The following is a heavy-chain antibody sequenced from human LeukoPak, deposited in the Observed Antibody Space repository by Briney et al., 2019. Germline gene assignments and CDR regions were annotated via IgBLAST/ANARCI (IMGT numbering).Heavy chain of an antibody. CDR3: ARGGITMVRGVMRWFDP. D-gene: IGHD3-10*01. CDR2: INHSGST. J-gene: IGHJ5*02. Sequence: SETLSLTCAVYGGSFSGYYWSWIRQPPGKGLQWIGEINHSGSTNYNPSLKSRVTISVDTSKNQFSLKLSSVTAADTAVYYCARGGITMVRGVMRWFDPWGQGTLVTVSS. CDR1: GGSFSGYY. V-gene: IGHV4-34*01.